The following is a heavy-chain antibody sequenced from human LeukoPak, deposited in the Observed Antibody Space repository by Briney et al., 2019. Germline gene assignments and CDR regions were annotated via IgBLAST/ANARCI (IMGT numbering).Heavy chain of an antibody. V-gene: IGHV3-21*06. CDR3: ARDRDVPAIGMDV. Sequence: GGSLRLSCVASGFTISCCSMKWVRQAPGKGLEWVSSISSSSSYMYYADSVKGRFTISRDNAKNSLYLQMNSLRAEDTAVYYCARDRDVPAIGMDVWGQGTTVTVSS. J-gene: IGHJ6*02. CDR1: GFTISCCS. CDR2: ISSSSSYM.